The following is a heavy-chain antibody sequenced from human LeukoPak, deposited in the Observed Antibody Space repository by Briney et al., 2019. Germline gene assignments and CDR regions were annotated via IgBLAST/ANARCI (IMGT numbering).Heavy chain of an antibody. CDR3: AKDRCSDGNCYDAFDI. V-gene: IGHV3-23*01. D-gene: IGHD2-15*01. Sequence: PGGSLRLSCAASGFTFSSYAMSWVRQAPGKGLEWVSAISGSGVRTHYADSVRGRFTISRDKSKNTLYLQMNSLRAEDTAVYYCAKDRCSDGNCYDAFDIWGQGTMVTVSS. CDR2: ISGSGVRT. CDR1: GFTFSSYA. J-gene: IGHJ3*02.